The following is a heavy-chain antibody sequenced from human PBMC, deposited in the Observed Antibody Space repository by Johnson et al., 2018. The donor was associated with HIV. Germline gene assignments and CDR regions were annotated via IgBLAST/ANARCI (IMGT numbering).Heavy chain of an antibody. CDR2: ISSSGSTI. D-gene: IGHD1-26*01. CDR1: GFTFSDYY. CDR3: AKDFWPVGARGAFDI. J-gene: IGHJ3*02. Sequence: QMQLVESGGGLVKPGGSLRLSCAASGFTFSDYYMSWIRQAPGKGLEWVSYISSSGSTIYYADSVKGRFTISRDNSKNTLYLQMNSLRAEDTAVYYCAKDFWPVGARGAFDIWGQGTMVTVSS. V-gene: IGHV3-11*04.